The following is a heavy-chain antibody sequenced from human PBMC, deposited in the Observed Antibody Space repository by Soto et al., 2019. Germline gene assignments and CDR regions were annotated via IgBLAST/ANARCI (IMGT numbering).Heavy chain of an antibody. D-gene: IGHD2-2*01. CDR1: GGSFSGYY. CDR2: INHSGST. CDR3: ARHTRNQFDP. J-gene: IGHJ6*02. V-gene: IGHV4-34*01. Sequence: SETLSLTCAVYGGSFSGYYWSWIRQPPGKGLEWIGEINHSGSTYYSPSLKSRVTISGDTSKSQFSLKLSSVTAADTAVYYCARHTRNQFDPWGQGTTVTVSS.